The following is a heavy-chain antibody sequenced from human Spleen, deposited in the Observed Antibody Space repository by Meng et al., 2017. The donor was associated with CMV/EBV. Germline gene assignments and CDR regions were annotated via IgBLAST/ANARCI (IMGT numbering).Heavy chain of an antibody. J-gene: IGHJ4*02. Sequence: GESLKISCAVSGFTVINNCLTWVRQAPGKGLEWVAIIYSGGTTSYTDSVKGRFTISRDNSKNTLYLQMNSLRAEDTAVYYCAKVKRGYCSSTSCHGADYWGQGTLVTVSS. D-gene: IGHD2-2*01. V-gene: IGHV3-53*01. CDR2: IYSGGTT. CDR3: AKVKRGYCSSTSCHGADY. CDR1: GFTVINNC.